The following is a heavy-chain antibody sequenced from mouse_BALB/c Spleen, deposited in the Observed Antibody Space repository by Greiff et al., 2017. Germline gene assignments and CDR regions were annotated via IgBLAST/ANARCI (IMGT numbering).Heavy chain of an antibody. CDR1: GFTFSSFG. D-gene: IGHD2-1*01. CDR2: ISSGSSTI. CDR3: ARGGNYVHYYAMDY. J-gene: IGHJ4*01. Sequence: EVQLVESGGGLVQPGGSRKLSCAASGFTFSSFGMHWVRQAPEKGLEWVAYISSGSSTIYYADTVKGRFTISRDNPKNTLFLQMTSLRSEDTAMYYCARGGNYVHYYAMDYWGQGTSVTVSS. V-gene: IGHV5-17*02.